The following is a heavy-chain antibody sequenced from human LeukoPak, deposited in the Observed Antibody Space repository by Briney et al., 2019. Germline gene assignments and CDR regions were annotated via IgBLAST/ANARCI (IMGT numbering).Heavy chain of an antibody. CDR1: GYSFTSYW. V-gene: IGHV5-51*01. CDR2: IYPGDSDT. Sequence: NLGESLKISCKGSGYSFTSYWIGWVRQLPGKGLEWMGIIYPGDSDTRYSPSFQGQVTISADKSISTAYLQWSSLKASDTAMYYCARSRGGVAGTGTFDYWGQGTLVTVSS. CDR3: ARSRGGVAGTGTFDY. J-gene: IGHJ4*02. D-gene: IGHD6-19*01.